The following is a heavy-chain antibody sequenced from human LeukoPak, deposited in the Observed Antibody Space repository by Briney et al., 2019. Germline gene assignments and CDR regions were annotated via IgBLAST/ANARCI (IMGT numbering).Heavy chain of an antibody. CDR2: IFTSGST. Sequence: SQTLSLTCTVSGGSISSGSFYWRWIRQPAGTGLEWIGRIFTSGSTNYNPTLKSRVTISVDTSKNQFSLKLSSVTAADTAVYYCARDPSTYYDFWSGVDPWGQGTLVTVSS. V-gene: IGHV4-61*02. D-gene: IGHD3-3*01. CDR3: ARDPSTYYDFWSGVDP. J-gene: IGHJ5*02. CDR1: GGSISSGSFY.